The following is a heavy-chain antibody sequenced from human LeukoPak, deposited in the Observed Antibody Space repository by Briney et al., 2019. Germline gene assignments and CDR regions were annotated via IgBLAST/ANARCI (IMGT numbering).Heavy chain of an antibody. CDR2: IGYSGTDT. Sequence: GGSLRLSCAASGFTFSSFGIHWVRQAPGEGLEWVAYIGYSGTDTYYADSVKGRFTISRDNSKNTVHLQVNSLRAADTALYSWPRIFRERNSSTPFGAQGPRVTVS. D-gene: IGHD3-3*01. J-gene: IGHJ4*02. V-gene: IGHV3-30*02. CDR3: PRIFRERNSSTPF. CDR1: GFTFSSFG.